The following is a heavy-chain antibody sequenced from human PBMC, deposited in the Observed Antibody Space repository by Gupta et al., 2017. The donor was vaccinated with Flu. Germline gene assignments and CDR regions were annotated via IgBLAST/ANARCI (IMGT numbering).Heavy chain of an antibody. J-gene: IGHJ4*02. CDR3: ARVKWGSGWAVDD. D-gene: IGHD6-19*01. V-gene: IGHV4-4*02. CDR2: MFHSGTT. CDR1: GGSFRSNNW. Sequence: SGGSFRSNNWWSGVRQPPGKRLEWIGEMFHSGTTNYNPSLKSRVTISIDKSKNQFSLHLTSMTAADTAIYYCARVKWGSGWAVDDWGQGTLVTVSS.